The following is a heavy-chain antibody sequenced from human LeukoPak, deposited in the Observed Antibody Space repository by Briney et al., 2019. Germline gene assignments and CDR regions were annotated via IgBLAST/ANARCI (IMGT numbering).Heavy chain of an antibody. CDR1: GFTFSDYY. CDR2: ISSSGSTI. CDR3: ARHSGGPAAITHYYYYMDV. D-gene: IGHD2-2*01. V-gene: IGHV3-11*04. J-gene: IGHJ6*03. Sequence: SGGSLRLSCAASGFTFSDYYMSWLRQAPGKGLEWVSYISSSGSTIYYADSVKGRFTLSRDNAKNSLYLQMNSLRAEDTAVYYCARHSGGPAAITHYYYYMDVWGKGTTVTVSS.